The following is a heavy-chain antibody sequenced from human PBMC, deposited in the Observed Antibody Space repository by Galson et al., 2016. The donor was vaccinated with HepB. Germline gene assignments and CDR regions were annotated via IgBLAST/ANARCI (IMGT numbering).Heavy chain of an antibody. J-gene: IGHJ4*02. CDR3: ARDQAGEAQRRPLGC. CDR2: IYHTRST. D-gene: IGHD1-14*01. V-gene: IGHV4-4*02. Sequence: SETLSLTCAVSGGSISSSNWWSWVRQPPGKGLEWIGEIYHTRSTNYSPSLKSRLTISVDKSKNQLSLKLSSVTAADTAVYYCARDQAGEAQRRPLGCWGQGTLVTVSS. CDR1: GGSISSSNW.